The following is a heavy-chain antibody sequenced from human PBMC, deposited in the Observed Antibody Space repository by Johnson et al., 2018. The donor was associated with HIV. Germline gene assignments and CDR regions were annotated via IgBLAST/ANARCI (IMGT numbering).Heavy chain of an antibody. CDR3: ARDGAWGHISMIGVVLRHEAFAI. CDR1: TFTFSDYY. CDR2: IYSGGST. J-gene: IGHJ3*02. Sequence: VQLVESGGGLVKPGGSLRLSCAVSTFTFSDYYMRWIRQAPGKGLEWVSVIYSGGSTYYADSVKGRFTISRDNSKNTLYLQMNSLRAEDTAVYYCARDGAWGHISMIGVVLRHEAFAIWGQGTMVTVSS. V-gene: IGHV3-66*02. D-gene: IGHD3-22*01.